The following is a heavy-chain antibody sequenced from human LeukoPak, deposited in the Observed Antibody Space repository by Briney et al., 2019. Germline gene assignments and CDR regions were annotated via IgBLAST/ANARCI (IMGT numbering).Heavy chain of an antibody. Sequence: SETLSLTCAVSGGSISSSNWWSWVRQPPGKGLEWIGEIYHSGSTNYNPSLKSRVTISVDKSKNQFSLKLSSVTAADTAVHYCARASLYYDILTGYSPDAFDIWGQGTMVTVSS. D-gene: IGHD3-9*01. CDR1: GGSISSSNW. J-gene: IGHJ3*02. V-gene: IGHV4-4*02. CDR3: ARASLYYDILTGYSPDAFDI. CDR2: IYHSGST.